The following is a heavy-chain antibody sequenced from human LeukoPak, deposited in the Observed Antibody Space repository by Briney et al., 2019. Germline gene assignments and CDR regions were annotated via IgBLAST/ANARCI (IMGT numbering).Heavy chain of an antibody. D-gene: IGHD3-9*01. CDR1: GFTFSSYA. CDR3: AKVDVLRYFGLGAFDI. Sequence: GGSLRLSCAASGFTFSSYAMSWVRQAPGKGLEWVSAISGSGGSTYYADSVKGRFTISRDNSKNTLYLQMNSLRAEDTAVYYCAKVDVLRYFGLGAFDIWAKGQWSPSLQ. V-gene: IGHV3-23*01. J-gene: IGHJ3*02. CDR2: ISGSGGST.